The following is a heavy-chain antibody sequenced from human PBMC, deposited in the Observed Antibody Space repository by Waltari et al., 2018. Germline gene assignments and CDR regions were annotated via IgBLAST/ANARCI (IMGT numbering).Heavy chain of an antibody. CDR3: AREIYGGNSRPFDY. CDR2: IYYNGAT. J-gene: IGHJ4*02. D-gene: IGHD2-21*02. V-gene: IGHV4-59*01. Sequence: QVQLHESGPGLGKPSETLSPTFRVSGGSISSYFWHWIRQPPGKGLEWIGYIYYNGATNYNPSLRSRLTISVDTAENQFSLRLSSVTTADTAVYYCAREIYGGNSRPFDYWGQGTLATVSS. CDR1: GGSISSYF.